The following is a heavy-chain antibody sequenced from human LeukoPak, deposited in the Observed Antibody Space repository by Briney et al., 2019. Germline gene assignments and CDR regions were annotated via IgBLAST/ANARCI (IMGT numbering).Heavy chain of an antibody. Sequence: ASVNVCGKAAGYTFTSYGISWVRQSPGQGLEWMGWISAYNGNTNYAQKLQGRVTMTTDTSTSTAYMELRSLRSDDTAVYYCASYSGYDGGLDPWGQGTLVTVSS. J-gene: IGHJ5*02. CDR1: GYTFTSYG. V-gene: IGHV1-18*01. CDR2: ISAYNGNT. CDR3: ASYSGYDGGLDP. D-gene: IGHD5-12*01.